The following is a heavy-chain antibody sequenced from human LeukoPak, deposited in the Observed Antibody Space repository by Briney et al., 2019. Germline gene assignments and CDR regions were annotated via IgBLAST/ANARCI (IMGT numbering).Heavy chain of an antibody. CDR3: ARDPTPTMYGDNNWFDP. CDR1: GYTITRYG. V-gene: IGHV1-18*04. CDR2: ISVYTNYT. D-gene: IGHD2-21*02. Sequence: ASVKVSCKASGYTITRYGINWVRQAPGQGLEWMAWISVYTNYTNYAQKFQDRVTMTTDTSTSTAYMELRSLRSDDTAVYYCARDPTPTMYGDNNWFDPWGQATLVIVSS. J-gene: IGHJ5*02.